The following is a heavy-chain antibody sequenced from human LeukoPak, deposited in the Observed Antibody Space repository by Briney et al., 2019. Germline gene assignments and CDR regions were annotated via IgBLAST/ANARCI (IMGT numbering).Heavy chain of an antibody. CDR2: ISGSGDST. Sequence: GGSLRLSCVASGFTLRSYVMNWVRQTPGKGLEWVSSISGSGDSTFYADSVKGRLSISRDNSKNTLYPQVNGLRTEDTAVYYCAKDRLLNCRGDCYIFDYWGQGTVVTVSS. V-gene: IGHV3-23*01. J-gene: IGHJ4*02. CDR3: AKDRLLNCRGDCYIFDY. CDR1: GFTLRSYV. D-gene: IGHD2-21*02.